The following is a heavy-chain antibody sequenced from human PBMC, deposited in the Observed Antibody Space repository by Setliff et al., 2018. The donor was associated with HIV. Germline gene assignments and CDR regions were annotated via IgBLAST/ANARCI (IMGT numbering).Heavy chain of an antibody. J-gene: IGHJ4*02. CDR2: IKQDGSDM. Sequence: GGSLRLSCVASGLPFYNYWMTCLRRAPGRGLEWVANIKQDGSDMHYIESVKGRFTIFRDNAKNSLYLQMNSLRAEDTAVYYCARDSSSWYEFYFDCWGQGTLVTVSS. D-gene: IGHD6-13*01. V-gene: IGHV3-7*01. CDR3: ARDSSSWYEFYFDC. CDR1: GLPFYNYW.